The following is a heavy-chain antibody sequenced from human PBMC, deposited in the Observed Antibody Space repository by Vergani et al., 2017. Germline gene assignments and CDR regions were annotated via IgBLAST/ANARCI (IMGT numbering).Heavy chain of an antibody. V-gene: IGHV1-69*13. Sequence: QVQLVQSGAEVKKPGSSVKVSCKASGGTFSSYAISWVRQAPGQGLEWMGRIIPIFGTANYAQKFQGRVTITADESTSTAYMELSSLRSEDTAVYYCARDGYSSSWAWGSWFDPWGQGTLVTVSS. D-gene: IGHD6-13*01. CDR3: ARDGYSSSWAWGSWFDP. J-gene: IGHJ5*02. CDR1: GGTFSSYA. CDR2: IIPIFGTA.